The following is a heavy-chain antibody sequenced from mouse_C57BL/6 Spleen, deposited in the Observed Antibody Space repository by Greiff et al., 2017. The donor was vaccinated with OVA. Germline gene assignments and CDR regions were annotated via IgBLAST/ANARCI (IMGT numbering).Heavy chain of an antibody. CDR2: INPNNGGT. D-gene: IGHD2-5*01. CDR1: GYTFTDYY. J-gene: IGHJ2*01. Sequence: EVQLQQSGPELVKPGASVKISCKASGYTFTDYYMNWVKQSHGKSLEWIGDINPNNGGTSYNQKFKGKATLTVDKSSSTAYMVLRSLTSEDSAVYYFARDLYSHYDYWGQGTTLTVSS. CDR3: ARDLYSHYDY. V-gene: IGHV1-26*01.